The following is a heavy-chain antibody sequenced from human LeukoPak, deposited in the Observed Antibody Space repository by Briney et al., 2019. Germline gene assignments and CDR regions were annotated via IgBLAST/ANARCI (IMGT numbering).Heavy chain of an antibody. V-gene: IGHV1-2*06. J-gene: IGHJ4*02. CDR1: GYTFTDYY. D-gene: IGHD6-13*01. CDR3: AKREHGGAGYGTFDY. CDR2: INPNSGGT. Sequence: ASVKVSCKASGYTFTDYYMHWVRQAPGQGLEWMRRINPNSGGTNYAQKFQGRVTMTRDTSISTAYMELSRLRSDDTAVYYCAKREHGGAGYGTFDYWGQGTLVTVSS.